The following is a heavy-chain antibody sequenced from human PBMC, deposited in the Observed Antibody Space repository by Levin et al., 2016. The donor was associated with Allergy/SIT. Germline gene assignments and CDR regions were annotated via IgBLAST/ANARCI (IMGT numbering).Heavy chain of an antibody. J-gene: IGHJ6*03. CDR2: IYYSGST. Sequence: PSETLSLTCTVSGGSISSYYWSWIRQPPGKGLEWIGYIYYSGSTNYNPSLKSRVTISVDTSKNQFSLKLSSVTAADTAVYYCARGLLSPQPAYYYYMDVWGKGTTVTVSS. D-gene: IGHD1-1*01. CDR3: ARGLLSPQPAYYYYMDV. V-gene: IGHV4-59*13. CDR1: GGSISSYY.